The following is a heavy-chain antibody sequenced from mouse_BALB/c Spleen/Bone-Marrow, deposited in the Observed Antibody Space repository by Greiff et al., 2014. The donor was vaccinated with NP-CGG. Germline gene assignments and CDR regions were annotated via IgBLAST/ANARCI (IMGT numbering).Heavy chain of an antibody. J-gene: IGHJ2*01. V-gene: IGHV1-67*01. CDR1: GYTFTAYA. CDR2: ISTYSGNT. Sequence: LVESGPELVRPGVSVKLSCKGSGYTFTAYAMHWVKQSHAKSLEWIGLISTYSGNTHYNQNFKGKATMTVDKSSSTAYMELAXXXXEDSAIYYCARNFYGSSYFDYWGQGTTLTVSS. CDR3: ARNFYGSSYFDY. D-gene: IGHD1-1*01.